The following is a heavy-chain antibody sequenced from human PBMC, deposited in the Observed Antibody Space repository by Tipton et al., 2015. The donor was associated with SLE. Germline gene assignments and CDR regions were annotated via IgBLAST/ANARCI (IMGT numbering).Heavy chain of an antibody. CDR2: INYSGNT. J-gene: IGHJ3*01. D-gene: IGHD2-15*01. CDR3: ARSPPYCSGGTCYRRAYAFDF. CDR1: GGSISISSYY. V-gene: IGHV4-39*07. Sequence: TLSLTCTVSGGSISISSYYWAWIRQPPGEGLECIGNINYSGNTNYNPSLNSRVTISLDTSKNQFSLKLSSVTAADTAVYYCARSPPYCSGGTCYRRAYAFDFWGQGTMVTVSS.